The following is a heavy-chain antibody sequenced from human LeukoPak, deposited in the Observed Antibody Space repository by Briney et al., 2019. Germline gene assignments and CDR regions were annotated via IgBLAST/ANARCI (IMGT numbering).Heavy chain of an antibody. Sequence: GGSLRLSCEASGFTFSRFGMHWVSQAPGKGLEWVAVIWYDGSNQDYADSVKGRFTISRDNSKNTLYLQVNSLGAEDTAVYYCARDRWYDGSGYIAAFDYWGQGTLVTVS. V-gene: IGHV3-33*01. CDR1: GFTFSRFG. J-gene: IGHJ4*02. CDR2: IWYDGSNQ. D-gene: IGHD3-22*01. CDR3: ARDRWYDGSGYIAAFDY.